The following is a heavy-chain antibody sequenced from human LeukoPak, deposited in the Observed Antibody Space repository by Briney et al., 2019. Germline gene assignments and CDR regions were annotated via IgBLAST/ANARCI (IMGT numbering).Heavy chain of an antibody. V-gene: IGHV3-64*02. CDR3: ARISIVALGVDF. CDR2: INSDGGAT. Sequence: GGSLRLSCAASGFTFRSDVMHWVRQAPGRGLEYVSAINSDGGATFYADFVKGRFTISRDNSKNTLYLQMGSLRPEDMGVYYCARISIVALGVDFWGQGTLVSVSS. CDR1: GFTFRSDV. J-gene: IGHJ4*02. D-gene: IGHD2-15*01.